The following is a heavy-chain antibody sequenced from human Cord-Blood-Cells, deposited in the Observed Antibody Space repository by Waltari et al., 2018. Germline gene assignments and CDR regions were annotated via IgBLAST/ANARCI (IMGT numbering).Heavy chain of an antibody. Sequence: QVQLQESGPGLVKPSETLSLTCAVSGYSISSGYYWGWIRQPPGKGLEWIGSIYHSGSTDENPSLKSRGTISVDTSKNQFSLKLSSVTAADTAVYYCARLWLRYFDYWGQGTLVTVSS. CDR1: GYSISSGYY. CDR3: ARLWLRYFDY. D-gene: IGHD5-12*01. V-gene: IGHV4-38-2*01. CDR2: IYHSGST. J-gene: IGHJ4*02.